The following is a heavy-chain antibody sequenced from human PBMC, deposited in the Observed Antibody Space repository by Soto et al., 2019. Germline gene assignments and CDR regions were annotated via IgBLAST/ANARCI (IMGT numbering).Heavy chain of an antibody. Sequence: SDTMSLTCTVSGGSICSDANFWSWINQLPGRRPECMVYISYTARTYYTSPRNSRLTISLDTSKSLFSLRLCAVTAAYTAVYFFARGSFSSCSSWFGPWGQGTLVTFAS. D-gene: IGHD6-6*01. V-gene: IGHV4-31*03. CDR1: GGSICSDANF. J-gene: IGHJ5*02. CDR2: ISYTART. CDR3: ARGSFSSCSSWFGP.